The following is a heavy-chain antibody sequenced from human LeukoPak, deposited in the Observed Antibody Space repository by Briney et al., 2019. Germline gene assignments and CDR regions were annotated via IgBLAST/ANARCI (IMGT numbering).Heavy chain of an antibody. V-gene: IGHV4-30-2*01. CDR3: ARAPRRAAGTVDY. CDR1: GGSISSGGYY. Sequence: SQTLSLTCTVSGGSISSGGYYWSWIRQPPGKGLEWIGEINHSGSTNYNPSLKSRVTISVDTSKNQFSLKLSSVTAADTAVYYCARAPRRAAGTVDYWGQGTLVTVSS. D-gene: IGHD6-13*01. J-gene: IGHJ4*02. CDR2: INHSGST.